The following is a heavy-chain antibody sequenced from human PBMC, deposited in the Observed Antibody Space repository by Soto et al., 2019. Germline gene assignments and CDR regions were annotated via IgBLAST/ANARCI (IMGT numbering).Heavy chain of an antibody. D-gene: IGHD2-2*01. V-gene: IGHV4-34*01. CDR1: GGSFSGYY. Sequence: SETLSLTCAVYGGSFSGYYWSWIRQPPGKGLERIGEINHSGSTNYNPSLKSRVTISVDTSKNQFSLKLSSVTAADTAVYYCARAGVVVPAARDNWFDPWGQGTLVTVSS. CDR3: ARAGVVVPAARDNWFDP. CDR2: INHSGST. J-gene: IGHJ5*02.